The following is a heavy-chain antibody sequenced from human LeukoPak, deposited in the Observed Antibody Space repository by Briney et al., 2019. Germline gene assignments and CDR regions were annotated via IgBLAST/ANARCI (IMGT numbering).Heavy chain of an antibody. CDR2: IYTSGST. D-gene: IGHD1-7*01. V-gene: IGHV4-4*07. CDR1: GGSISGYY. CDR3: ARAGELGSFFDY. J-gene: IGHJ4*02. Sequence: SETLSLTCTVSGGSISGYYWSWIRQPAGKGLEWIGRIYTSGSTNYNPSLKSRVTISVDTSKNQFSLKLSSVTAADTAVYYCARAGELGSFFDYWGQGTLVTVSS.